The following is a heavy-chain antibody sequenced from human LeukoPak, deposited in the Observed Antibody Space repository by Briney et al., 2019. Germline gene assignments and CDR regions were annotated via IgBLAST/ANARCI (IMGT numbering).Heavy chain of an antibody. D-gene: IGHD3-16*01. Sequence: GGPLRLSCAASGFTFHNYAMHWVRQAPGKGLEWVSFISGDGGSTYYADSVQGRFTISRDNSKNSLYLQMISLRTEDAAFYYCAKDPFRGDFYYYMDVWGKGTTVTVSS. CDR1: GFTFHNYA. J-gene: IGHJ6*03. CDR2: ISGDGGST. V-gene: IGHV3-43*02. CDR3: AKDPFRGDFYYYMDV.